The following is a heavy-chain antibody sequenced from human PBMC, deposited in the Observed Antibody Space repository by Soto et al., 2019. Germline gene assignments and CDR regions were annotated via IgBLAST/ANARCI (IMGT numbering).Heavy chain of an antibody. CDR1: GYTFTSYA. D-gene: IGHD1-26*01. CDR3: AKAVWYSRNYYFAL. V-gene: IGHV1-3*01. J-gene: IGHJ4*02. Sequence: ASVKVSCKASGYTFTSYAMHWVRQAPGQRLEWMGWINAGNGNTKYSQKFQGRVTITRDTSASTAYMELSSLRSEDTAVYYCAKAVWYSRNYYFALWGQGTLVPVSS. CDR2: INAGNGNT.